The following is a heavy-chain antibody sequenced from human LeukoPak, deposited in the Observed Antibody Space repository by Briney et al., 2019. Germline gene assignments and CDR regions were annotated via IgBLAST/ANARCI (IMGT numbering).Heavy chain of an antibody. CDR1: GGTFSSYA. CDR2: IIPIFGTA. CDR3: ARVATYYYDSSGSNDAFDI. D-gene: IGHD3-22*01. Sequence: SVKVSCKASGGTFSSYAISWVRQAPGQGLEWMGGIIPIFGTANYAHKFQGRVTITTDESTSTAYMELSSLRSEDTAVYYCARVATYYYDSSGSNDAFDIWGQGTMVTVSS. V-gene: IGHV1-69*05. J-gene: IGHJ3*02.